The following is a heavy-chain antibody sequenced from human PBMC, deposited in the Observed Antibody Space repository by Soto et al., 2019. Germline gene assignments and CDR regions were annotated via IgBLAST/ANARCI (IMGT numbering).Heavy chain of an antibody. Sequence: ASVKVSCKASGYTFTGFHMHWVRQAPGQGLDGMGWINPRSGGTNYARKFQGRVTITRDTSISTAYMELSRLRSDDTAVYYCERDFWSGPRAENMDVWGQGTMVTVYS. V-gene: IGHV1-2*02. CDR1: GYTFTGFH. CDR2: INPRSGGT. D-gene: IGHD3-3*01. J-gene: IGHJ6*02. CDR3: ERDFWSGPRAENMDV.